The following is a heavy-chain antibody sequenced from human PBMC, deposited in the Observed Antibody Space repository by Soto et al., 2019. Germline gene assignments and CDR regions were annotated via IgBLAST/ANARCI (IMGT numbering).Heavy chain of an antibody. CDR3: ARGGIAAHPSGHKSNWFDP. CDR2: MNPNSGNT. J-gene: IGHJ5*02. Sequence: QVPLVQSGAEVKKPGASVKVSCKASGYTFTSYDINWVRQATGQGLEWMGWMNPNSGNTGYEQKFQGRVTMTRNTSISTAYIELSSLRSEDTAVYYCARGGIAAHPSGHKSNWFDPWGQGTLVTVSS. CDR1: GYTFTSYD. V-gene: IGHV1-8*01. D-gene: IGHD6-13*01.